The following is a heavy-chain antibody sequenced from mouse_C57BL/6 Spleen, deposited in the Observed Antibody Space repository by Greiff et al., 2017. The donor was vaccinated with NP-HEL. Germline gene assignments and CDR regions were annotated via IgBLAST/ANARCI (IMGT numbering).Heavy chain of an antibody. Sequence: VQLQQSGAELVKLGASVKLSCTASGFNIKDYYMHWVKQRTEQGLEWIGRFDPEDGETKYVPKFQGKATVTADTSANTAYLQLLSRTSEDTAVCYCAYYYGGSYWYFGVWGTGATVTVSS. J-gene: IGHJ1*03. CDR3: AYYYGGSYWYFGV. V-gene: IGHV14-2*01. D-gene: IGHD1-1*01. CDR2: FDPEDGET. CDR1: GFNIKDYY.